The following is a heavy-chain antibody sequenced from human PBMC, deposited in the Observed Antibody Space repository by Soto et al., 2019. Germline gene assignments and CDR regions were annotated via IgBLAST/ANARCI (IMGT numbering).Heavy chain of an antibody. CDR3: ARTGPLPPSNGMDV. J-gene: IGHJ6*02. V-gene: IGHV1-69*06. CDR1: GGTFSSYA. D-gene: IGHD7-27*01. CDR2: IIPIFGTA. Sequence: SVKVACKASGGTFSSYAISWVRQAPGQGLEWMGGIIPIFGTANYAQKFQGRVTITADKSTSTAYMELSSLRSEETAVYYCARTGPLPPSNGMDVWGQGTTVTVTS.